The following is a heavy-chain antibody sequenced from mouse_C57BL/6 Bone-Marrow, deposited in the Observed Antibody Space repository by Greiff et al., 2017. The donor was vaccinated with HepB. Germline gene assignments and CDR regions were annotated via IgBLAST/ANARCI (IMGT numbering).Heavy chain of an antibody. J-gene: IGHJ2*01. CDR3: ARAGLRQTGFDY. Sequence: EVQLQQSGPGLVKPSQSLSLTCSVTGYSITSGYYWNWIRQFPGNKLEWMGYISYDGSNNYNPSLKNRISITRDTSKNQFFLKLNSVTTEDTATYYCARAGLRQTGFDYWGQGTTLTVSS. V-gene: IGHV3-6*01. CDR1: GYSITSGYY. D-gene: IGHD2-2*01. CDR2: ISYDGSN.